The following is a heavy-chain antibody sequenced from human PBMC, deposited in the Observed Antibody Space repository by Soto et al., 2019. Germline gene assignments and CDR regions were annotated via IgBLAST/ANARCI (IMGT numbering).Heavy chain of an antibody. Sequence: QVQLVQSGAEVKKPGSSVKVSCKASGGTFSSYAISWVRQAPGQGLEWMGGIIPIFGTANYAQKFQGRVTITADESTSTAYMELSSLRSDDTAVYYCARAGYGDYDPASYFDYWGQGTLVTVSS. CDR2: IIPIFGTA. D-gene: IGHD4-17*01. J-gene: IGHJ4*02. CDR1: GGTFSSYA. V-gene: IGHV1-69*12. CDR3: ARAGYGDYDPASYFDY.